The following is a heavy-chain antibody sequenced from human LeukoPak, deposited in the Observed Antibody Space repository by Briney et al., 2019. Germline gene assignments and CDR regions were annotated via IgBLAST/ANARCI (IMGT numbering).Heavy chain of an antibody. J-gene: IGHJ4*02. CDR1: GYSFTSYW. Sequence: GESLKISCKGSGYSFTSYWIGWVRQVPGIGLEWMGIIYPGDSDTRYSPSFQGQVTISADKSISTAYLQWSSLKASDTAMYYCARHTDSSSWQNYFDYWGQGTLVTVSS. D-gene: IGHD6-13*01. CDR3: ARHTDSSSWQNYFDY. V-gene: IGHV5-51*01. CDR2: IYPGDSDT.